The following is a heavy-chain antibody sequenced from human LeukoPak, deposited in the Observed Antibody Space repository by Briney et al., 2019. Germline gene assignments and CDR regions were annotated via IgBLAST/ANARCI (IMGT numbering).Heavy chain of an antibody. D-gene: IGHD4-17*01. Sequence: ASVKVSCKASGYTFTSYGISWVRQAPGQGLEWMGWISAYNGNTNYAQKLQGRVTMTTDTSTSTAYMELRSLRSEDTAVYYCARGPDYGDYGEDMLFDYWGQGTLVTVSS. V-gene: IGHV1-18*01. CDR2: ISAYNGNT. J-gene: IGHJ4*02. CDR1: GYTFTSYG. CDR3: ARGPDYGDYGEDMLFDY.